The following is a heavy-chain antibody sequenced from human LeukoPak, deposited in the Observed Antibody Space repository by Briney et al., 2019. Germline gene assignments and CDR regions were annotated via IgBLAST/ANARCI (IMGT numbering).Heavy chain of an antibody. Sequence: ASVKVSCKASGYTFTSYDINWVRQATGQGLEWMGWMNPDSGNTGYAQKFQGRVTMTRNTSISTAYMELSSLRSEDTAVYHCARSGRAVAGRWYFDYWGQGTLVTVSS. J-gene: IGHJ4*02. CDR1: GYTFTSYD. CDR3: ARSGRAVAGRWYFDY. CDR2: MNPDSGNT. D-gene: IGHD6-19*01. V-gene: IGHV1-8*01.